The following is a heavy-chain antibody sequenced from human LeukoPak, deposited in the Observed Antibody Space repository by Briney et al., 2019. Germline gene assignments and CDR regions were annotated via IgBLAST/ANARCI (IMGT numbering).Heavy chain of an antibody. V-gene: IGHV3-74*01. CDR2: INVDGSGA. Sequence: GGSLRLSCAASGFTFSTYWMHWVRQAPGKERVWVSHINVDGSGATYADSVKDRFTISRDNAKNTLYLHMNSLRAEDTAVYYCARATRIYSSGWYYSFDYWGQGTLVTVSS. D-gene: IGHD6-19*01. J-gene: IGHJ4*02. CDR3: ARATRIYSSGWYYSFDY. CDR1: GFTFSTYW.